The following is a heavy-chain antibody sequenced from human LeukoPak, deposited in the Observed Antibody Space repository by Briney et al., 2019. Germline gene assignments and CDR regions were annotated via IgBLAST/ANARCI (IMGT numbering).Heavy chain of an antibody. D-gene: IGHD3-3*01. CDR2: INPNSGGT. CDR3: ARTVLRFLEWLLPNWFDP. J-gene: IGHJ5*02. CDR1: GYTFTGYY. Sequence: ASVKVSCKASGYTFTGYYMHWVRQAPGQGLEWMGWINPNSGGTNYAQKFQGRVTMTRDTSISTAYMELSRLRSDDTAVYYCARTVLRFLEWLLPNWFDPWGQGTLVTVSS. V-gene: IGHV1-2*02.